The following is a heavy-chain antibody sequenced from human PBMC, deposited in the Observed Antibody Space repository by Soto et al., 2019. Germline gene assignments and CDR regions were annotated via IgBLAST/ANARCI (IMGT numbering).Heavy chain of an antibody. Sequence: QVEMVESGGGVVQPGRSLRLSCATSGVFFSRYGMHWVRQAPGKGLEWVALISYDGINNYYGDSVKGRFTISRDNSMNTLYFQMNSLRVDDTAIYYCARDRPAVAGKYYYYYAMDVWVQGTTVTVSS. V-gene: IGHV3-33*01. CDR3: ARDRPAVAGKYYYYYAMDV. CDR1: GVFFSRYG. J-gene: IGHJ6*02. D-gene: IGHD6-19*01. CDR2: ISYDGINN.